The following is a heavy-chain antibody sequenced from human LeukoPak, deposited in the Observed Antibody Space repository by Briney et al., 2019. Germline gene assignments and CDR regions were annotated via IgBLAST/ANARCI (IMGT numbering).Heavy chain of an antibody. J-gene: IGHJ6*03. Sequence: SVKVSCKASGGTFSSYAISWVRQAPGQGLEWMGGIIPIFGTANYAQKFQGRVTITADKSTSTAYMELSSLRAEDMAVYYCARVRLRLGAYMDVWGKGTTVTVSS. CDR2: IIPIFGTA. CDR1: GGTFSSYA. CDR3: ARVRLRLGAYMDV. D-gene: IGHD4/OR15-4a*01. V-gene: IGHV1-69*06.